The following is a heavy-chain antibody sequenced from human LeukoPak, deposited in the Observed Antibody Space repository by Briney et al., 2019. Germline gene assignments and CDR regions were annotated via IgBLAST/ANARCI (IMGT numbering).Heavy chain of an antibody. CDR3: ARAFVVVPAAIRRGLYYFDY. CDR2: ISAYNGNT. J-gene: IGHJ4*02. CDR1: GYTFTSYG. Sequence: ASVKVSCKASGYTFTSYGISWVRQAPGQGLEWMGWISAYNGNTNYAQKLQGRVTMTTDTSTSTAYMELSSLRSDDTAVYYCARAFVVVPAAIRRGLYYFDYWGQGNLVTVSS. V-gene: IGHV1-18*01. D-gene: IGHD2-2*02.